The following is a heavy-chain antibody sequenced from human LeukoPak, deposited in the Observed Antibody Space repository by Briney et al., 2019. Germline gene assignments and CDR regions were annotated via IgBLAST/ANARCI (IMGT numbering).Heavy chain of an antibody. CDR3: AKDRNAWPTNFDS. J-gene: IGHJ4*02. Sequence: GGSLRLSCAASGFAISRYAMSWARQAPGKGLEWVSGISGSGDTTYYADPVKGRFTISRDNSKNTLYLQMNSLRAEDTAVYYCAKDRNAWPTNFDSWGQGTLVTVSA. CDR1: GFAISRYA. V-gene: IGHV3-23*01. D-gene: IGHD5-24*01. CDR2: ISGSGDTT.